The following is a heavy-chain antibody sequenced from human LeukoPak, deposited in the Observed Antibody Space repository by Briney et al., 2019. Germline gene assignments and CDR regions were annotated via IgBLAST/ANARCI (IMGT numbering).Heavy chain of an antibody. CDR3: ARDLPSGYPDY. V-gene: IGHV4-39*07. D-gene: IGHD3-22*01. Sequence: SETLSLTCTVSGGSISSSSYYWGWLRQPPGKGLEWIGSIYYSGSTYYNPSLKSRVTISVDTSKNQFSLKLSSVTAADTAVYYCARDLPSGYPDYWGQGTLVTVSS. J-gene: IGHJ4*02. CDR1: GGSISSSSYY. CDR2: IYYSGST.